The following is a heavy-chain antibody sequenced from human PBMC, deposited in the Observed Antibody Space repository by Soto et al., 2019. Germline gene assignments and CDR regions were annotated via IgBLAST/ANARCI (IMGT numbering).Heavy chain of an antibody. CDR3: ARDQRGYSGSYYAYFDY. D-gene: IGHD1-26*01. V-gene: IGHV1-69*01. CDR2: IIPIFGTA. Sequence: QVQLVQSGAEVKKPGSSVKVSCKASGDTFSSYAISWVRQAPGQGLEWMGGIIPIFGTANYAQKFQGRFTITADESTSTAYMELSSLRSEDTAVYYCARDQRGYSGSYYAYFDYWGQGTLVTVSS. J-gene: IGHJ4*02. CDR1: GDTFSSYA.